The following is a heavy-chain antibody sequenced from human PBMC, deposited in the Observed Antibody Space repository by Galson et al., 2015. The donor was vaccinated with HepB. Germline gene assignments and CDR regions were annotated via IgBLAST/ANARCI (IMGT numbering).Heavy chain of an antibody. V-gene: IGHV3-30*03. CDR2: ISYDGTYS. D-gene: IGHD6-13*01. Sequence: SLRLSCAASGFTSSSYGMHWVRQAPGKRLEWVAVISYDGTYSNYADSVKGRFAISRDNSKNMLFLQMNSLRIVDTAVYYCATGFPIAAAGYYFDYWGQGSLVTVSS. CDR3: ATGFPIAAAGYYFDY. J-gene: IGHJ4*02. CDR1: GFTSSSYG.